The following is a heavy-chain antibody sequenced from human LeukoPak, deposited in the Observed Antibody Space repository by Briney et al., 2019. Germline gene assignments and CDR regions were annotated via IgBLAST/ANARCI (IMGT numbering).Heavy chain of an antibody. CDR1: GYTFTSYY. D-gene: IGHD3-10*01. J-gene: IGHJ5*02. CDR3: ARAVITMVRGVNLNWFDP. CDR2: INPSGGST. V-gene: IGHV1-46*01. Sequence: ASVKVSCKASGYTFTSYYMHWVRRAPGQGLEWMGIINPSGGSTSYAQKFQGRVTMTRDTSTSTVYMELSSLRSEDTAVYYCARAVITMVRGVNLNWFDPWGQGTLVTVSS.